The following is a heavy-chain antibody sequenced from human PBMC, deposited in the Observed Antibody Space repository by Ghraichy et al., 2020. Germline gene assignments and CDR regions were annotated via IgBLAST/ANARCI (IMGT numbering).Heavy chain of an antibody. V-gene: IGHV4-39*01. D-gene: IGHD6-19*01. CDR1: GGSITSSIYF. Sequence: ETLSLTCTVSGGSITSSIYFWGWIRQPPCKGLEWIGSISSIGSTYYNPSLKSRVTISVDTSKIQFSLKVTSVTAADTAVYYCSRHLNIAVAGNDWGQGTLVTVSS. CDR3: SRHLNIAVAGND. CDR2: ISSIGST. J-gene: IGHJ4*02.